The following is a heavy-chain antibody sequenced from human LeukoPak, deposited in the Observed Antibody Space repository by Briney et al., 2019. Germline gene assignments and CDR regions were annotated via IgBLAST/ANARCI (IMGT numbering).Heavy chain of an antibody. D-gene: IGHD3-22*01. V-gene: IGHV1-18*01. CDR1: GYTFTSYG. CDR3: ARDSSDYYDSSGYYYY. CDR2: ISAYNGNT. Sequence: ASVKVSCKASGYTFTSYGISWVRQAPGQGLEWMGWISAYNGNTNYAQKFQGRVTMTTDTSTSTAYMELRSLRSDDTAVNYCARDSSDYYDSSGYYYYWGQGTLVTVSS. J-gene: IGHJ4*02.